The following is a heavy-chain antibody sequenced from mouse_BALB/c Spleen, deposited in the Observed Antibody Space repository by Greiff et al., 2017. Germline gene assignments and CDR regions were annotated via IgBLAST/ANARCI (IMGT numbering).Heavy chain of an antibody. J-gene: IGHJ4*01. CDR1: GFTFSSYD. V-gene: IGHV5-9-4*01. CDR3: ARAYYEYLYYAMDY. CDR2: ISSGGSYT. D-gene: IGHD2-4*01. Sequence: EVKLVESGGGLVKPGGSLKLSCAASGFTFSSYDMSWVRQSPEKRLEWVAEISSGGSYTYYTDTVTGRFTISRDNAKNTLYLEISSLRSEDTALYYYARAYYEYLYYAMDYWGQGTAVTVSS.